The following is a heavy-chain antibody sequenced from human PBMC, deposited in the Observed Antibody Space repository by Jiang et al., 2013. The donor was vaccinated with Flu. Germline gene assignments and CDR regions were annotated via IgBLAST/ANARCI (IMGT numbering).Heavy chain of an antibody. CDR2: IYHSGST. J-gene: IGHJ5*02. CDR1: GGSISSGGYS. V-gene: IGHV4-30-2*01. Sequence: GSGLVKPSQTLSLTCAVSGGSISSGGYSWSWIRQPPGKGLEWIGYIYHSGSTYYNPSLKSRVTISVDRSKNQFSLKLSSVTAADTAVYYCARVSGDYIERGWFDPWGQGTLVTVSS. D-gene: IGHD4-17*01. CDR3: ARVSGDYIERGWFDP.